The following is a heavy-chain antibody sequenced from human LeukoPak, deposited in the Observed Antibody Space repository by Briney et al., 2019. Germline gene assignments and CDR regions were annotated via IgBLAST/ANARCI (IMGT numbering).Heavy chain of an antibody. J-gene: IGHJ4*02. D-gene: IGHD6-19*01. CDR1: GFTFSSYW. Sequence: GGSLRLSCAASGFTFSSYWMSWVRQAPGKGLEWVANIKQDGSEKYYVDSVKGRFTISRDNAKNSLYLQMNSLRAEDTAVYYCAREPGIAVADPFDYWGQGTLVTVSS. CDR3: AREPGIAVADPFDY. CDR2: IKQDGSEK. V-gene: IGHV3-7*01.